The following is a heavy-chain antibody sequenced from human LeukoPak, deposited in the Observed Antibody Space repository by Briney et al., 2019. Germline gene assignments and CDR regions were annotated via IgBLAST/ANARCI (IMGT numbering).Heavy chain of an antibody. CDR1: GYTFTSYG. CDR2: ISAYNGNT. V-gene: IGHV1-18*01. Sequence: GASVKVSRKASGYTFTSYGISWVRQAPGQGLEWMGWISAYNGNTNYAQKLQGRVTMTTDTSTSTAYMELRSLRSDDTAVYYCARDIIASGPGYYDSSGYYDAFDIWGQGTMVTVSS. CDR3: ARDIIASGPGYYDSSGYYDAFDI. J-gene: IGHJ3*02. D-gene: IGHD3-22*01.